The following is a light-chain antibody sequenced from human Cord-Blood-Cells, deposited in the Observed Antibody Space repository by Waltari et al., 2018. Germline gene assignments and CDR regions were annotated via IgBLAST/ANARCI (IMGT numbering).Light chain of an antibody. J-gene: IGLJ3*02. Sequence: QSALTQPASVSGSPGQSITISCTGTSSDVGSYKLVSRYQQHPGNAPKRYIYEDRKPPSGGSNRCSGSGSGDTPSLTSSGLQAEGEADYYCCSYAGSSRVFGGGTKLTVL. V-gene: IGLV2-23*01. CDR2: EDR. CDR1: SSDVGSYKL. CDR3: CSYAGSSRV.